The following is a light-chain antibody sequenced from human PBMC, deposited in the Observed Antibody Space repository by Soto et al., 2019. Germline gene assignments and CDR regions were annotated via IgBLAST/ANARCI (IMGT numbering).Light chain of an antibody. CDR3: QQYGSSPPYT. CDR1: QSVSSSY. Sequence: EIVVTQSPGTLSLSPGERATLSCRASQSVSSSYLAWYQQKPGQAPRLLIYGASSRATGIPDRFSGSGSGTDFTLTISRLEPEDVAVYYCQQYGSSPPYTFGQGTKLEIK. CDR2: GAS. J-gene: IGKJ2*01. V-gene: IGKV3-20*01.